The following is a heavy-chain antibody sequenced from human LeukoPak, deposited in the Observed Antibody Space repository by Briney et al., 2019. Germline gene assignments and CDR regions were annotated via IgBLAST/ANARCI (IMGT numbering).Heavy chain of an antibody. CDR2: IQYDGISK. J-gene: IGHJ4*02. Sequence: GGSLRLPCASSGLIFSNYGMHWVRQAPGKGLEWVTFIQYDGISKYYADSVKGRFTISRDNSKNTPYLQMNSLRPEDTTVYYCVEEAGSVAGRFDHWGQGNMVTVSP. D-gene: IGHD6-19*01. V-gene: IGHV3-30*02. CDR1: GLIFSNYG. CDR3: VEEAGSVAGRFDH.